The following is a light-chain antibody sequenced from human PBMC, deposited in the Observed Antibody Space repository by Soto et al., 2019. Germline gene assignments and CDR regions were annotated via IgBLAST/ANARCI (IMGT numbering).Light chain of an antibody. CDR2: DAS. CDR3: QQYSDFPDT. Sequence: DIQMTQSPSSVSASVGDSVTITCQANEDIRNSLPWYQQRPGKAPHLLIFDASNLETGVPSRFSGSGFGTDFTLTISSLQPEDVATYYCQQYSDFPDTFGQGTKLDIK. V-gene: IGKV1-33*01. CDR1: EDIRNS. J-gene: IGKJ2*01.